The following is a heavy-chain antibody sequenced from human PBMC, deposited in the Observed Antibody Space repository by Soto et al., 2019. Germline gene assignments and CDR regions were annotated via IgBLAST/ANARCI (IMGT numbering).Heavy chain of an antibody. CDR1: GYTFTSYA. Sequence: GASVKVSCKASGYTFTSYAMHWVRQAPGQRLEWMGWINAGNGNTKYSQKFQGRVTITRDTSASTAYMELSSLRSEDTAVYYCARDADIVATIGFWGQGTLVTVSS. V-gene: IGHV1-3*01. J-gene: IGHJ4*02. CDR3: ARDADIVATIGF. D-gene: IGHD5-12*01. CDR2: INAGNGNT.